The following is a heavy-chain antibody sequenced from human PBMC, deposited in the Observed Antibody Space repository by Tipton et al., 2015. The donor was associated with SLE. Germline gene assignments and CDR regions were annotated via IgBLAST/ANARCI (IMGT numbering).Heavy chain of an antibody. Sequence: SLRLSCAASGFTFSSYGMHWVRQAPGKGLEWVAFIRYDGSNKYYADSVKGRFTISRDNSKNTLYLQMNSLRAEDTAVYYCAKDLKPVVAGTDAFDIWGQGTMVTVSS. J-gene: IGHJ3*02. D-gene: IGHD6-19*01. V-gene: IGHV3-30*02. CDR2: IRYDGSNK. CDR3: AKDLKPVVAGTDAFDI. CDR1: GFTFSSYG.